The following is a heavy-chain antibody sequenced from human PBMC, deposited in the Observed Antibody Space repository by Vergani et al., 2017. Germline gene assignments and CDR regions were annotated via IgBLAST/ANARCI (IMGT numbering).Heavy chain of an antibody. V-gene: IGHV1-69-2*01. CDR2: VDPEDGET. CDR3: ATPQTVTTGGMEV. D-gene: IGHD4-17*01. J-gene: IGHJ6*02. CDR1: GYTFPDHY. Sequence: VQLVQSGAEVKKPGATMKISCMVSGYTFPDHYMHWVKQAPGKGLEWMGLVDPEDGETIYAEKFKGRVTIAADTSTDTAHLELSSLRSEDTAVYYCATPQTVTTGGMEVWGQGTTVIVSS.